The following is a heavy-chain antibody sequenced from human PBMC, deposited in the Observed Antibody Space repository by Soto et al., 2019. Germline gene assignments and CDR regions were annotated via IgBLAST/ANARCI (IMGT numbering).Heavy chain of an antibody. Sequence: ASVKVSCKASGGTFSSYAISWVRQAPGQGLEWMGGIIPIFGTANYAQKFQGRVTITRDTSASTVYMELSSLRSEDTAVYYCARTLYGDNVDYWGQGTLVTVSS. CDR3: ARTLYGDNVDY. CDR1: GGTFSSYA. CDR2: IIPIFGTA. V-gene: IGHV1-69*05. J-gene: IGHJ4*02. D-gene: IGHD4-17*01.